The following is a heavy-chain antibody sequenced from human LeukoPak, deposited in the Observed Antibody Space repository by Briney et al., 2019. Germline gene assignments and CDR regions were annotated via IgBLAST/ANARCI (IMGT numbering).Heavy chain of an antibody. CDR1: GGSISSGSYY. Sequence: SETLSLTCTVSGGSISSGSYYWSWIRQPAGKGLEWIGRIYTSGSTNYNPSLKSRVTISVDTSKNQFSLKLSSLTAADTAVYYCARDSSSILDYWGQGTLVTVSS. CDR2: IYTSGST. CDR3: ARDSSSILDY. J-gene: IGHJ4*02. D-gene: IGHD6-13*01. V-gene: IGHV4-61*02.